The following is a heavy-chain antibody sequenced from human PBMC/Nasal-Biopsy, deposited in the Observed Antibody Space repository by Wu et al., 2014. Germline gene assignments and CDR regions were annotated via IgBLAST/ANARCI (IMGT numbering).Heavy chain of an antibody. D-gene: IGHD3-16*01. CDR2: IYSGGST. CDR1: GDSISSGGSY. J-gene: IGHJ4*02. V-gene: IGHV4-31*03. CDR3: AKGRGVLGSTLAF. Sequence: TLSLTCTVSGDSISSGGSYWSWIRRRPGKGLEWIANIYSGGSTNFNPSLVNRIAISKDTSKSQFFLSLTSVTAADTAVYYCAKGRGVLGSTLAFWGRGVLVTVSS.